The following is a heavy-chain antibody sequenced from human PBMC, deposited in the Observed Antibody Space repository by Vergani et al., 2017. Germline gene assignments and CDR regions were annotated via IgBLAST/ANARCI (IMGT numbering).Heavy chain of an antibody. CDR1: GFTFSSYA. D-gene: IGHD1-26*01. CDR2: ISGSGGST. J-gene: IGHJ3*02. V-gene: IGHV3-23*01. Sequence: EVQLLESGGGLVQPGGSLRLSCAASGFTFSSYAMSWVRQAPGKGLEWVSAISGSGGSTYYADSVKGRFTISRDNAKNSLYLQMNSLRAEDTAVYYCARERWELLSARFDAFDIWGQGTMVTVSS. CDR3: ARERWELLSARFDAFDI.